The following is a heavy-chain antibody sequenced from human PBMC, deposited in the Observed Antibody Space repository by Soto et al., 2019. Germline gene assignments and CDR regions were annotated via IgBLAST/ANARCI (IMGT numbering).Heavy chain of an antibody. V-gene: IGHV3-23*01. CDR3: ARVPDGY. CDR1: GFTFSSYW. J-gene: IGHJ4*02. Sequence: GGSLRLSCAASGFTFSSYWMHWVRQAPGKGLVWVSGISGSGDSTFYADSVKGRFTISRDNSKDTLYLQMNSLRAEDTAVYFCARVPDGYWGQGTLVTVSS. CDR2: ISGSGDST.